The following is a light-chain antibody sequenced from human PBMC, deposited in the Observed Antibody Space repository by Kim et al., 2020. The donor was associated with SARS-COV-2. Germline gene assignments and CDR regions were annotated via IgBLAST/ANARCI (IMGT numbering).Light chain of an antibody. V-gene: IGKV3-11*01. CDR3: QQRTNWPPMYT. CDR1: QSVSNY. CDR2: DAS. Sequence: EIVLTQSPATLSLSLGERATLSCRASQSVSNYLAWYQQRPGQAPRLLIYDASIRATGIPARFSGSGSGTDSTLSISSLEPEDFAVYYCQQRTNWPPMYTFGQGTKLEI. J-gene: IGKJ2*01.